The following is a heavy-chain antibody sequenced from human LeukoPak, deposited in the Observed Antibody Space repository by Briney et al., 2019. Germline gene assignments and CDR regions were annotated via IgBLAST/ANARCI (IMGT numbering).Heavy chain of an antibody. Sequence: SETLSLTCTVSGGSISSYYWSWIRQPPGKGLEWIGYIYYSGSTNYNPSLKSRVTISVDTSKNQFSLKLSSVTAADTAVYYCAGSDRQEMGGFLDVWGKGTTVTVSS. D-gene: IGHD5-24*01. CDR2: IYYSGST. CDR1: GGSISSYY. J-gene: IGHJ6*04. V-gene: IGHV4-59*01. CDR3: AGSDRQEMGGFLDV.